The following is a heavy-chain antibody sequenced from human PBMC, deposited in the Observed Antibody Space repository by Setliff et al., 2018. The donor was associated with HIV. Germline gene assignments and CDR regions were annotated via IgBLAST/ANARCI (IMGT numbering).Heavy chain of an antibody. V-gene: IGHV3-23*01. D-gene: IGHD3-22*01. CDR1: GITFSGFS. J-gene: IGHJ3*02. CDR3: ARDLSSGYYYTASAFDI. Sequence: GGSLRLSCAASGITFSGFSMSWVRQAPGKGLEWVSAISPTGTGTYYADSVKGRFTISRDNAKNSLYLQMNSLRVEDTAVYYCARDLSSGYYYTASAFDIWGQGTMVTVS. CDR2: ISPTGTGT.